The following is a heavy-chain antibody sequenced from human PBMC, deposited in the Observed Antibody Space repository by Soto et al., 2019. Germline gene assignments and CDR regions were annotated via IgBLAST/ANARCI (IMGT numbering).Heavy chain of an antibody. D-gene: IGHD5-12*01. Sequence: PGGSLRLSCAASGFTFSSYAMSWVRQAPGKGLEWVSAISGSGGSTYYADSVRGRFTISRDNSKNTLYLQMNSLRAEDTAVYYCAKDGGRDGYNYEGGYFDYCGQGTLVTVSS. CDR2: ISGSGGST. J-gene: IGHJ4*02. V-gene: IGHV3-23*01. CDR1: GFTFSSYA. CDR3: AKDGGRDGYNYEGGYFDY.